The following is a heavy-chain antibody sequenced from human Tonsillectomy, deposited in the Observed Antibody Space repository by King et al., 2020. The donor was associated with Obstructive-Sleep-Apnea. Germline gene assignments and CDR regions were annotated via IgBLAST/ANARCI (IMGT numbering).Heavy chain of an antibody. Sequence: QLQESGPGLVKASQTLSLICTVSGGSINSADYYWSWIRQPPGKGLEWIGNIYYSGSTYYKPSLKSRVTISVDTSKNQFSLKLSSVTAADTAVYYCARDRAPGAAEAELMWEDYGMDVWGQGTTVTVSS. D-gene: IGHD1-26*01. CDR3: ARDRAPGAAEAELMWEDYGMDV. CDR2: IYYSGST. J-gene: IGHJ6*02. CDR1: GGSINSADYY. V-gene: IGHV4-30-4*01.